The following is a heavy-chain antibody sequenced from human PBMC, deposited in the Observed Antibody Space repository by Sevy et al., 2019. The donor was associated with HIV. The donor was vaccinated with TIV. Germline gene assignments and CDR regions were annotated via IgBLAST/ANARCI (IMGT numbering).Heavy chain of an antibody. CDR2: ISWSSGNI. CDR1: GFTFDDYT. CDR3: VKDRSGSYSFDY. D-gene: IGHD1-26*01. Sequence: GGSLRLSCAGSGFTFDDYTMNWVRQAPGKGLEWVSGISWSSGNIAYADSVEGRFTISRDNAKNSLYLQMNSLRVEDTALYYCVKDRSGSYSFDYWGQGTLVTVSS. V-gene: IGHV3-9*01. J-gene: IGHJ4*02.